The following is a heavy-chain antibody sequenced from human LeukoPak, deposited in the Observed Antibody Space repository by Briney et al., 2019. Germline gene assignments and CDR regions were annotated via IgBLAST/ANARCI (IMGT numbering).Heavy chain of an antibody. J-gene: IGHJ4*02. D-gene: IGHD3-9*01. CDR1: GYSFSTYW. V-gene: IGHV5-51*01. CDR3: ARPTFNWPDSFDY. CDR2: IYPGDSNT. Sequence: GESLKISCKGSGYSFSTYWIGWVRQMPGKGLEWMGIIYPGDSNTRYSPSFEGQVTISADKSISTAYLQWRSLKASDTAMYYCARPTFNWPDSFDYWGQGTQVIVSS.